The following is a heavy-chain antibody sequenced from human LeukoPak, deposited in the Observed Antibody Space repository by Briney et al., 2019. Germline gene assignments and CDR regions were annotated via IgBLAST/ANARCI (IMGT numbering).Heavy chain of an antibody. CDR1: GFTLSNCA. CDR3: AKEVVATIPPL. V-gene: IGHV3-23*01. D-gene: IGHD5-12*01. CDR2: IDIKGVRT. Sequence: GGSLRLSCAASGFTLSNCAMTWVRQAPRKGQELVSGIDIKGVRTYYADSAQGRFTISRDNSKNTQYLQMNSLRTADTAVYYFAKEVVATIPPLWGQGTLVTVAS. J-gene: IGHJ4*02.